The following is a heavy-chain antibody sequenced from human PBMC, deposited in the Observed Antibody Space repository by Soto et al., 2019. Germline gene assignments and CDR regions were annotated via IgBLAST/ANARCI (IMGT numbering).Heavy chain of an antibody. CDR3: ATGLISGSHYSGGWYYFDS. CDR2: INHSGSA. Sequence: PSETLSLTCTVSGGSISSGDYYWTWIRQTPGKGLQWIGQINHSGSANYNPSLKSRVTISVHTSSSQFSLELSSVTAADTAVYYCATGLISGSHYSGGWYYFDSWGQGTQVTVSS. V-gene: IGHV4-39*07. D-gene: IGHD1-26*01. J-gene: IGHJ4*02. CDR1: GGSISSGDYY.